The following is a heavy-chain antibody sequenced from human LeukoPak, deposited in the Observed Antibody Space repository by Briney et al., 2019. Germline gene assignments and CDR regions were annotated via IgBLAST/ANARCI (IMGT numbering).Heavy chain of an antibody. CDR1: GFTVSSNY. D-gene: IGHD3-3*01. CDR3: AKGRIRFLEWLLSYYFDY. Sequence: GGSLRLSCAASGFTVSSNYMSWVRQAPGKGLEWVSVIYSGGSTYYADSVKGRFTISRDNSKNTLYLQMNSLRAEDTAVYYCAKGRIRFLEWLLSYYFDYWGQGTLVTVSS. CDR2: IYSGGST. J-gene: IGHJ4*02. V-gene: IGHV3-53*01.